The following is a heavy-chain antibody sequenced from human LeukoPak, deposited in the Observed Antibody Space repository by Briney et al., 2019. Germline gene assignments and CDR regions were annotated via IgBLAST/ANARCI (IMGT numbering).Heavy chain of an antibody. V-gene: IGHV3-21*04. Sequence: GGSLRLSCAASGFTFYSYVMIWVRRTPGKGLEWVSAISSSGSTIYYADSVKGRFTISRDNAKNSLYLQMNSLRAEDTAVYYCARNYGSGNLYYGLDVWGRGTTVTVSS. CDR1: GFTFYSYV. CDR3: ARNYGSGNLYYGLDV. J-gene: IGHJ6*02. CDR2: ISSSGSTI. D-gene: IGHD3-10*01.